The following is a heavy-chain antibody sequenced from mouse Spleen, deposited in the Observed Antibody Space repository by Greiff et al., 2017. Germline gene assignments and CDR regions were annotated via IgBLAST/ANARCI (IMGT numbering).Heavy chain of an antibody. V-gene: IGHV1-52*01. CDR1: GYTFTSYW. CDR2: IDPSDSET. D-gene: IGHD4-1*01. Sequence: QVQLQQPGAELVRPGSSVKLSCKASGYTFTSYWMHWVKQRPIQGLEWIGNIDPSDSETHYNQKFKDKATLTVDKSSSTAYMQLSSLTSEDSAVYYCARRRWDVDRDYFDYWGQGTTLTVSS. CDR3: ARRRWDVDRDYFDY. J-gene: IGHJ2*01.